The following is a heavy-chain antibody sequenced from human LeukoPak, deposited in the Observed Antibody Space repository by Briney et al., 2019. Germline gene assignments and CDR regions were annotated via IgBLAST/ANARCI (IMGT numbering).Heavy chain of an antibody. CDR3: ARPCSGGSCYSAAFDI. D-gene: IGHD2-15*01. CDR2: IYPGDSDT. J-gene: IGHJ3*02. CDR1: GSSFTSYW. V-gene: IGHV5-51*01. Sequence: GESLKISCKGSGSSFTSYWIGWVRQMPGKGLEWMGIIYPGDSDTRYSPSFQGQVTISADKSISTAYLQWSSLKASDTAMYYCARPCSGGSCYSAAFDIWGQGTMVTVSS.